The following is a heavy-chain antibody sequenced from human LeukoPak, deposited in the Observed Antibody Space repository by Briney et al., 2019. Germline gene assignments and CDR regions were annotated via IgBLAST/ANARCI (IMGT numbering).Heavy chain of an antibody. V-gene: IGHV4-34*01. D-gene: IGHD6-13*01. J-gene: IGHJ4*02. Sequence: MTSETLSLTCAVYGGSFSGYYWSWIRQPPGKGLEWIGEINHSGSTNYNPSLKSRVTISVDTSKNQFSLKLSSATAADTAVYYCARKYSSSWSDAFDYWGQGTLVTVSS. CDR2: INHSGST. CDR1: GGSFSGYY. CDR3: ARKYSSSWSDAFDY.